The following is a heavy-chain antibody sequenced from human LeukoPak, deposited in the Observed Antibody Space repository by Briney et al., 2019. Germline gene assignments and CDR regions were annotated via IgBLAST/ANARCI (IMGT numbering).Heavy chain of an antibody. J-gene: IGHJ4*02. CDR2: ISSSSSYK. D-gene: IGHD3-3*01. CDR3: AFLKTSSSY. Sequence: PGGSLRLSCAASGFTFSSYSMNWVRQAPGKGLEWVSSISSSSSYKYYADSVKGRFTISRDNAKTSLYLQMNSLRAEATAVYYCAFLKTSSSYWGQGTLVTVSS. CDR1: GFTFSSYS. V-gene: IGHV3-21*01.